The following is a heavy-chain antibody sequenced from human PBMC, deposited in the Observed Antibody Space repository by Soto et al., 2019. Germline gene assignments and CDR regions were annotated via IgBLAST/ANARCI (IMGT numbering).Heavy chain of an antibody. Sequence: SATLSLTCTVAGASVSSGSFSWSWIRQPPGKGLEWIGSISYSGSTTYYPSLRSRVTISVDTSKNQFSLRLNSVTAADTAIYFCAXVTFLIVGSVFSTPFDFWGQGTLVTVSS. J-gene: IGHJ4*02. D-gene: IGHD1-26*01. CDR2: ISYSGST. CDR1: GASVSSGSFS. V-gene: IGHV4-61*01. CDR3: AXVTFLIVGSVFSTPFDF.